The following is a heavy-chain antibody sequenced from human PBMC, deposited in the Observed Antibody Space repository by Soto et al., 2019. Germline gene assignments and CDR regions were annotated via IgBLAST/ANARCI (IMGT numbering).Heavy chain of an antibody. V-gene: IGHV1-58*02. D-gene: IGHD3-3*01. CDR1: GFTFTSSA. J-gene: IGHJ5*02. CDR3: AASSLIRFLKDYDFWSGSYDP. CDR2: IVVGSGNT. Sequence: SVKVSCKASGFTFTSSAMQWVRQARGQRLEWIGWIVVGSGNTNYAQKFQERVTITRDMSTSTAYMELSSLRSEVTAVYYCAASSLIRFLKDYDFWSGSYDPWGQGTLVTVSS.